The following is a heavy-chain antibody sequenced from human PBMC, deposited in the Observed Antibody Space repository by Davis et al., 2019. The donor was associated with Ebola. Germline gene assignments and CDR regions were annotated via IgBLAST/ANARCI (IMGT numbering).Heavy chain of an antibody. CDR1: GFTFSNAW. J-gene: IGHJ4*02. Sequence: GESLKISCAGSGFTFSNAWMSWVRQAPGKGLEWVGRIKSKTDGGTTDYAAPVKGRFTISRDDSKNTLYLQMNSLKTEDTAVYYCTTVGVVAATHHDYWGQGTLVTVSS. CDR3: TTVGVVAATHHDY. D-gene: IGHD2-15*01. CDR2: IKSKTDGGTT. V-gene: IGHV3-15*01.